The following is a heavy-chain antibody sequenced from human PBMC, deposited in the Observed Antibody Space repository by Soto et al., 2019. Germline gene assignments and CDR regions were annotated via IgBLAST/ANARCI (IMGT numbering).Heavy chain of an antibody. CDR3: ARRDISGYYFDY. CDR1: GGSISSSDYY. D-gene: IGHD2-15*01. Sequence: PSETLSLTCTVSGGSISSSDYYWGWIRQPPGKGLEWIGSTYYSGSTFYNPSLKRRVTISLDTSKNQFSLKLRSVTAADMAVYYCARRDISGYYFDYWGQGTLVTVSS. J-gene: IGHJ4*02. V-gene: IGHV4-39*01. CDR2: TYYSGST.